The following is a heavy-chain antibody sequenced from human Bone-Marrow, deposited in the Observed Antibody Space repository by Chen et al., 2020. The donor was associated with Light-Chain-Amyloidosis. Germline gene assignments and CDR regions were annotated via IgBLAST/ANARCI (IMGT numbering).Heavy chain of an antibody. J-gene: IGHJ6*02. CDR1: GFDFFSHS. D-gene: IGHD4-17*01. Sequence: EVQLVESGGGLVKPGGSLRISCAGSGFDFFSHSLNWVRQAPGKGLEWVSFISGSSSYKYYADSVRGRFTVSRDNTDNSLYLEMQSLRAEDTAVYYCARDTGFFGMDVWGPGTTVTVSS. V-gene: IGHV3-21*02. CDR3: ARDTGFFGMDV. CDR2: ISGSSSYK.